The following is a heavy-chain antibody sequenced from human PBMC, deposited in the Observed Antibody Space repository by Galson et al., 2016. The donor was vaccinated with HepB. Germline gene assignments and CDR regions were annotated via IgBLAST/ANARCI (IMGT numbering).Heavy chain of an antibody. CDR1: GYTFTSCY. CDR3: ARDRGESYFDY. CDR2: INSRGGRT. Sequence: SVKVSCKATGYTFTSCYMHWVRQAPGQGLEWMGIINSRGGRTRYAQKFQGRVTMTRDTSTSTVYMDLSSLRSEDTAVYYCARDRGESYFDYWGQGTLVTVSS. V-gene: IGHV1-46*01. J-gene: IGHJ4*02. D-gene: IGHD3-10*01.